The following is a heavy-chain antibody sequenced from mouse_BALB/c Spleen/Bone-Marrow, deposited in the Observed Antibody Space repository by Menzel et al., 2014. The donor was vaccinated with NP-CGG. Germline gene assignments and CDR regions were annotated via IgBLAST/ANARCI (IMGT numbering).Heavy chain of an antibody. CDR1: GFDFSGYW. J-gene: IGHJ3*01. CDR3: ARNDGYSFAY. Sequence: EVQGVESGGGLVQPGGSLKLSCAASGFDFSGYWMSWVRQAPGKGLEWIGEINPDSGTTNYTPSLKDKFIISRDNAKNTLYLQMSKVRSEDTALYYCARNDGYSFAYWGQGTLVTVSA. D-gene: IGHD2-3*01. V-gene: IGHV4-1*02. CDR2: INPDSGTT.